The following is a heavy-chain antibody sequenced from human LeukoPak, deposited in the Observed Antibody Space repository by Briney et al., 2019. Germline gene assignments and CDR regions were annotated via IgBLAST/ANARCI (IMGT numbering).Heavy chain of an antibody. V-gene: IGHV3-21*01. J-gene: IGHJ6*03. Sequence: GGSLRLSCAASGFTFSSYEMNWVRQAPGKGLEWVSSISSSSSYIYYADSVKGRFTISRDNAKNSLYLQMNSLRAEDTAVYYCARVPHYGSGPLTYYYYYMDVWGKGTTVTVSS. CDR3: ARVPHYGSGPLTYYYYYMDV. CDR2: ISSSSSYI. CDR1: GFTFSSYE. D-gene: IGHD3-10*01.